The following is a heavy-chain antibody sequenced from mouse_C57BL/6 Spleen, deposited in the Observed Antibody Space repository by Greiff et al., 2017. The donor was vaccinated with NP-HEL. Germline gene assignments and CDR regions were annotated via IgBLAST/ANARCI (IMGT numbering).Heavy chain of an antibody. Sequence: EVQLQQSGPELVKPGASVKISCKASGYSFTDYNMNWVKQSNGKSLEWIGVINPNYGTTSYNQKFKGKATLTVDQSSSTAYMHLNSLTSQDSAVYYYARERITTEVAYYFDYWGQSTTLTVSS. J-gene: IGHJ2*01. CDR2: INPNYGTT. V-gene: IGHV1-39*01. CDR1: GYSFTDYN. D-gene: IGHD1-1*01. CDR3: ARERITTEVAYYFDY.